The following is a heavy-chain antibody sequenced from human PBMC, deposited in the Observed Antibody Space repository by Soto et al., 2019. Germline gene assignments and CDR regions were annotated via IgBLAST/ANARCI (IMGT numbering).Heavy chain of an antibody. Sequence: HPGGSLRLSCAASGFTFSSSAMSWVRQAPGKGLEWVSGISGSGGSTYYADSVKGRFTISRDNSKNTLYLQMNSLRAEDTAVYYCAKHFWRDDYYYGMDVWGQGTTVTVSS. V-gene: IGHV3-23*01. J-gene: IGHJ6*02. CDR3: AKHFWRDDYYYGMDV. CDR1: GFTFSSSA. CDR2: ISGSGGST. D-gene: IGHD3-3*02.